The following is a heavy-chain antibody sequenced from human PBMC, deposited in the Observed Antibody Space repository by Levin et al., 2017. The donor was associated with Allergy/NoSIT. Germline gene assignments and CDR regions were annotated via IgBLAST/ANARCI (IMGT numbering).Heavy chain of an antibody. D-gene: IGHD3-10*01. CDR2: IYHGGNA. CDR3: ARDHETSGSCYFGL. J-gene: IGHJ2*01. Sequence: SETLSLTCAVSGASTSNDDWWNWVRQSPGKGLEWIGEIYHGGNANYNPSLKNRVLISLDTSTNQFSLILTSVNASDTAVYYCARDHETSGSCYFGLWGRGTLVSVSS. CDR1: GASTSNDDW. V-gene: IGHV4/OR15-8*02.